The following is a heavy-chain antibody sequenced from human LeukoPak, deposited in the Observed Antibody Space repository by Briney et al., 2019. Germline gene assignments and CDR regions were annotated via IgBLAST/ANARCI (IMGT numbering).Heavy chain of an antibody. CDR3: AKDLSSSFYFDY. CDR1: GFTFNSYG. Sequence: PEGSLRLSCAASGFTFNSYGMHWVRQAPGKGLEWVAFIRYDGSNKYYADSVKGRFTISRDNSKNTLYLQMNSLRAEDTAVNYCAKDLSSSFYFDYWGQGTLVTVSS. D-gene: IGHD6-6*01. CDR2: IRYDGSNK. V-gene: IGHV3-30*02. J-gene: IGHJ4*02.